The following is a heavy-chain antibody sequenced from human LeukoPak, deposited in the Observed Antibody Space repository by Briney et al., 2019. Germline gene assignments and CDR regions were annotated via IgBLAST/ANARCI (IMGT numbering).Heavy chain of an antibody. CDR1: GGSISSYY. V-gene: IGHV4-59*01. CDR2: IYYSGST. CDR3: ARERGYCSSTSCYGDYYYGMDV. Sequence: SETLSLTCTVSGGSISSYYWSWIRQPPGKRLEWIGYIYYSGSTNYNPSLKSRVTISVDTSKNQFSLKLSSVTAADTAVYYCARERGYCSSTSCYGDYYYGMDVWGQGTTVTVSS. D-gene: IGHD2-2*03. J-gene: IGHJ6*02.